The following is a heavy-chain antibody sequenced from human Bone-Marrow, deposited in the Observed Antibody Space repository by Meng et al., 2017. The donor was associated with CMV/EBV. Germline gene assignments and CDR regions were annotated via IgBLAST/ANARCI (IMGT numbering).Heavy chain of an antibody. V-gene: IGHV1-8*01. J-gene: IGHJ4*02. Sequence: ASVKVSCKASGYTFTSYDINWVRQATGQGLEWMGWMNPNSGNTGYAQKFQGRVTMTEDTSTDTAYMELSSLRSEDTAVYYCATPLTGTTVSDYWGQGTLVTVSS. CDR2: MNPNSGNT. CDR3: ATPLTGTTVSDY. CDR1: GYTFTSYD. D-gene: IGHD1-7*01.